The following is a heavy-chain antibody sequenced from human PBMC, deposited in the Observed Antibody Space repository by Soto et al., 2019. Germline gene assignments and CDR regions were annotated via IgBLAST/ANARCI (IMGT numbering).Heavy chain of an antibody. CDR3: VKRGRNWGAFDF. CDR2: IGGTDGDSDGVP. V-gene: IGHV3-23*01. D-gene: IGHD7-27*01. J-gene: IGHJ3*01. CDR1: GFILNNYA. Sequence: VQLLESGGDLVQPGGSLRLSCVASGFILNNYAMSWVRQAPGKGLEWVSTIGGTDGDSDGVPWYEDSVKGRFTISGDSSANPLSLHLDNLRAEGSALYYCVKRGRNWGAFDFWGQGTTVVVSS.